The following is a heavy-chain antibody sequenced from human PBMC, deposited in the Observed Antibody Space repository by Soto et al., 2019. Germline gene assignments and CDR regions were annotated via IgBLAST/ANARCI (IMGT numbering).Heavy chain of an antibody. J-gene: IGHJ6*03. Sequence: SETLSLTCAVSGGSISSNNWWSWVRQPPGKGLEWIGEIYHSGSTKYHPSLQSRVTISVDKSKNQFSLKLTSVTAADTAVYYCARGAWFYSSSQTTRKSKNKRYYYYYMDVWGKVTTVTVSS. CDR3: ARGAWFYSSSQTTRKSKNKRYYYYYMDV. D-gene: IGHD6-6*01. CDR2: IYHSGST. V-gene: IGHV4-4*02. CDR1: GGSISSNNW.